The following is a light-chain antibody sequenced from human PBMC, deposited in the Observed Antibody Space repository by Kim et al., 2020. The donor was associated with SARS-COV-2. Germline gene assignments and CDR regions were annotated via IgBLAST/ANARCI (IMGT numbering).Light chain of an antibody. V-gene: IGKV3-15*01. CDR3: LQYNNWPPLT. CDR2: GAS. CDR1: QSVTSN. Sequence: DTVMTQSPATLSASPGERATLSCRASQSVTSNLAWYQQKPGQAPRLPVYGASTRATGVPTRFSGSGSGTEFALTISSLQSEDFAIYYCLQYNNWPPLTFGGGTKVDIK. J-gene: IGKJ4*01.